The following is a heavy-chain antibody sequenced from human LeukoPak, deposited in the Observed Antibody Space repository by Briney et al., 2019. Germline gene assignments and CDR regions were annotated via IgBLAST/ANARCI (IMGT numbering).Heavy chain of an antibody. V-gene: IGHV3-9*01. CDR3: AKDKVGSSSWYPQYFDY. J-gene: IGHJ4*02. CDR2: ISWNSGSI. CDR1: GFTFNSYA. D-gene: IGHD6-13*01. Sequence: GGSLRLSCAASGFTFNSYAMGWVRQAPGKGLEWVSGISWNSGSIGYADSVKGRFTISRDNAKNSLYLQMNSLRAEDTALYYCAKDKVGSSSWYPQYFDYWGQGTLVTVSS.